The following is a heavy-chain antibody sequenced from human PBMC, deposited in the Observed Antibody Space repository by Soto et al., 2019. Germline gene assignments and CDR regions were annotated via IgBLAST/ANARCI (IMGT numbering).Heavy chain of an antibody. CDR3: ARHQSIAARPFDY. CDR1: GGSISSSSYY. D-gene: IGHD6-6*01. J-gene: IGHJ4*02. Sequence: SETLSLTCTVSGGSISSSSYYWGWIRQPPGKGLEWIGSIYYSGSTYYNPSLKSRVTIAVDTSKNKFSLKLSSVTAADTAVYYCARHQSIAARPFDYWGQGTLVTVSS. CDR2: IYYSGST. V-gene: IGHV4-39*01.